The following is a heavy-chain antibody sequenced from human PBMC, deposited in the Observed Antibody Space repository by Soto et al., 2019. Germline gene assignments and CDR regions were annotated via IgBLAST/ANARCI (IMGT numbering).Heavy chain of an antibody. CDR1: GFTFDVYA. Sequence: VQLVESGGGWVQPGRSLRLSCAASGFTFDVYAMHWVRQAPGKGLEWVSGINYNSGSVGYADSVKGRFTIPRDNAKNSLHLQMNSLRAEDTAVYYCAKDISLRGWVYLVVEYWGQGTLVTVSP. CDR2: INYNSGSV. V-gene: IGHV3-9*01. CDR3: AKDISLRGWVYLVVEY. J-gene: IGHJ4*02. D-gene: IGHD6-13*01.